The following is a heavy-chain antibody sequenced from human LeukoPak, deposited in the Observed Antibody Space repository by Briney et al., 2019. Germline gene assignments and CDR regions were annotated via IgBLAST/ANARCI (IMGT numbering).Heavy chain of an antibody. D-gene: IGHD3-22*01. CDR2: ISSSGTYI. CDR3: AKAGAYDSSGYYYYLDY. V-gene: IGHV3-21*01. CDR1: GFTFSSYS. Sequence: GGSLRLSCAASGFTFSSYSMNWVRQAPGKGLEWVSFISSSGTYIYYADSMKGRFTISRDNAKNSLYLQMNSLRAEDTAVYYCAKAGAYDSSGYYYYLDYWGQGTLVTVPS. J-gene: IGHJ4*02.